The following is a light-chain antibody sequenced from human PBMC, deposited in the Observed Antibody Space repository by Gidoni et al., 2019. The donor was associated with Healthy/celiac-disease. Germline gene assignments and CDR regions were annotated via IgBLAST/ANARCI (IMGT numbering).Light chain of an antibody. CDR2: DAS. V-gene: IGKV3-11*01. J-gene: IGKJ1*01. CDR3: QQRSNWRT. Sequence: EIVLTQSPATLSLSPGESATLSCRASQRVSSYLAWYQQKPGQAPRLLIHDASNRATGLPARFSGSGSGTAFTLTISSLEPEDFAVYYCQQRSNWRTFGQGTKVEIK. CDR1: QRVSSY.